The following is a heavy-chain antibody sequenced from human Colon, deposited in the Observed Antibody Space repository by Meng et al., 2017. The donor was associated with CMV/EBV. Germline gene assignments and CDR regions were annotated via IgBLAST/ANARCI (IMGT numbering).Heavy chain of an antibody. CDR2: INWNSVKI. J-gene: IGHJ6*02. D-gene: IGHD6-13*01. CDR1: GFRLENYA. V-gene: IGHV3-9*01. Sequence: SLKISCKASGFRLENYAMHWVRQLPGRGLEWVSTINWNSVKIVYADSVKGRFTISRDNAKNSLYLQMNSLRAEDTAVYYCASYSSYYYGMDVWGQGTTVTVSS. CDR3: ASYSSYYYGMDV.